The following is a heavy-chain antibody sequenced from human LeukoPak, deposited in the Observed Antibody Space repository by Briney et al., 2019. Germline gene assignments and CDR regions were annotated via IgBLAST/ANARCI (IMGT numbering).Heavy chain of an antibody. D-gene: IGHD3-22*01. CDR2: IRYDGSNK. J-gene: IGHJ4*02. V-gene: IGHV3-30*02. CDR1: GFTFSSYG. Sequence: GGSLRLSCAASGFTFSSYGMHWVRQAPGKGLEWVAFIRYDGSNKYYADSVKGRFTISRDNSKNTLYLQMNSLRAEDTAVYYCAKGYGYYYDNSGSDYWGQGTLVTVSS. CDR3: AKGYGYYYDNSGSDY.